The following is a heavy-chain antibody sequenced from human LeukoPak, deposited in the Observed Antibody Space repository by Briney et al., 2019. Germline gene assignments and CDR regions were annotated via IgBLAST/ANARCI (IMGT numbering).Heavy chain of an antibody. V-gene: IGHV3-21*01. Sequence: GGSLRLCCAASGFTFSSYSMNWVRQAPGKGLEWVSSISSSSGYIYYADSVKGRFTISRDNAKNSLFLQMNSLRAEDTAVYYCARVRGGNSHDAFDVWGQGTMVTVSS. CDR3: ARVRGGNSHDAFDV. J-gene: IGHJ3*01. CDR1: GFTFSSYS. CDR2: ISSSSGYI. D-gene: IGHD4-23*01.